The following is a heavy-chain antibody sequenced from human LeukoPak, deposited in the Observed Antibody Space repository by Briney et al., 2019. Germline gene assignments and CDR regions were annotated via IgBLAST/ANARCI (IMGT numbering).Heavy chain of an antibody. V-gene: IGHV4-39*01. CDR3: ARHQVDSSSPLPGSLDY. CDR1: GGSISSSSYY. J-gene: IGHJ4*02. D-gene: IGHD6-19*01. CDR2: SYYSGST. Sequence: SETLSLTCTVSGGSISSSSYYWGWIRQPPGKGLEWIGSSYYSGSTYYNPSLNSRVTISVDTSKNQFSLKLSSVTAADTAVYYCARHQVDSSSPLPGSLDYWGQGTLVTVSS.